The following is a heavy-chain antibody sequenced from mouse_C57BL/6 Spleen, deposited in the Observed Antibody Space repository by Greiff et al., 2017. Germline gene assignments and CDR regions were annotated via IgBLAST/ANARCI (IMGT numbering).Heavy chain of an antibody. CDR2: IRNKANGYTT. J-gene: IGHJ4*01. V-gene: IGHV7-3*01. CDR3: AKYGGYAMGY. Sequence: EVKLVESGGGLVQPGGSLSLSCAASGFTFTDYYMSWVRQPPGKALEWLGFIRNKANGYTTEYSASVKGRFTISRDNSQSILYLQMNALRAGDSATYYYAKYGGYAMGYWGQGTSVTVSS. CDR1: GFTFTDYY.